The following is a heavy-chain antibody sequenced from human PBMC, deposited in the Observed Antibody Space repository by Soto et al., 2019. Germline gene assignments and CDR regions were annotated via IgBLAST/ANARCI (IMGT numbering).Heavy chain of an antibody. CDR2: ISYDGINK. CDR3: ARARYGMDV. Sequence: QVHLVESGGGVVQPGRSLRLSCAASGFTFSSYVIHWVRQAPGEGLEWVAVISYDGINKDYADSVKGRFTISRDHSKNTLYLQMNSLRTADTAVYYCARARYGMDVWVQGTTVTVSS. J-gene: IGHJ6*02. CDR1: GFTFSSYV. V-gene: IGHV3-30-3*01.